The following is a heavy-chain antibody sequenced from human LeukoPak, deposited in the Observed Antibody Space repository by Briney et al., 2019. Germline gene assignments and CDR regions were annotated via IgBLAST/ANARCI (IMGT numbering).Heavy chain of an antibody. J-gene: IGHJ4*02. CDR1: GYTFTGYY. V-gene: IGHV1-2*02. D-gene: IGHD2-2*01. Sequence: ASVKVSCKASGYTFTGYYMHWVRQAPGQGVEWMGWINPNSGGTNYAQKFQGRVTMTRDTSISTAYMELSRLRSDDTAVYYCARVCSSTSCYSRSIDYWGQGTLVTVSS. CDR2: INPNSGGT. CDR3: ARVCSSTSCYSRSIDY.